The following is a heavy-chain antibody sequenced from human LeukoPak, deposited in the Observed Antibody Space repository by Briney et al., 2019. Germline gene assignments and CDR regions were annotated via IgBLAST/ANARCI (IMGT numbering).Heavy chain of an antibody. CDR1: GGSINSYY. CDR3: ARRRVTMIVVVYNWFDP. CDR2: IYYSGST. D-gene: IGHD3-22*01. V-gene: IGHV4-59*12. J-gene: IGHJ5*02. Sequence: SETLSLTCTVSGGSINSYYWSWIRQPPGKGLEWIGYIYYSGSTNYNPSLKSRVTISVDTSKNQFSLKLSSVTAADTAVYYCARRRVTMIVVVYNWFDPWGQGTLVTVSS.